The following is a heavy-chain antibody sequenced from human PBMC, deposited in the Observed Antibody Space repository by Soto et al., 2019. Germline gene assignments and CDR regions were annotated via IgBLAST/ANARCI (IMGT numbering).Heavy chain of an antibody. J-gene: IGHJ6*02. V-gene: IGHV4-61*01. CDR3: ARDSYDSSSMDV. CDR1: GGSVSSGSYY. D-gene: IGHD3-22*01. CDR2: IYYSGST. Sequence: PSETLSLTCTVSGGSVSSGSYYWSWIRQPPGKGLEWIGYIYYSGSTNYNPSLKSRVTISVDTSKNQFPLKLSSVTAADTAVYYCARDSYDSSSMDVWGQGTTVTVSS.